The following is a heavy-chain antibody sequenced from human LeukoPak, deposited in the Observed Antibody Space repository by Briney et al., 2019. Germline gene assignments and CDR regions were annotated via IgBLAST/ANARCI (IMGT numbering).Heavy chain of an antibody. Sequence: SETLSLTCTVSGGSISSYYWSWIRQPAGKGLEWIGRIYTSGSTNYNPSLKSRVTISVDKSKNQFSLKLSSVTAADTAVCYCARAMSGYSYGPFDYWGQGTLVTVSS. J-gene: IGHJ4*02. CDR2: IYTSGST. V-gene: IGHV4-4*07. D-gene: IGHD5-18*01. CDR3: ARAMSGYSYGPFDY. CDR1: GGSISSYY.